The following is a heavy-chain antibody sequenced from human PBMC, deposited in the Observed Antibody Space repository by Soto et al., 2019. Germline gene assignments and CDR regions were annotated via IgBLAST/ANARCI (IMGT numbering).Heavy chain of an antibody. D-gene: IGHD6-6*01. CDR2: ISGSGGNT. CDR1: GFTFSSYA. Sequence: GGFLRLSCTASGFTFSSYAMSWVRQAPGKGLEWVSAISGSGGNTYYADSVKGRFTISRDNSKNTLYLQMNSLRAEDTAVYYCAKSITARPFDYWGQGALVTVSS. V-gene: IGHV3-23*01. CDR3: AKSITARPFDY. J-gene: IGHJ4*02.